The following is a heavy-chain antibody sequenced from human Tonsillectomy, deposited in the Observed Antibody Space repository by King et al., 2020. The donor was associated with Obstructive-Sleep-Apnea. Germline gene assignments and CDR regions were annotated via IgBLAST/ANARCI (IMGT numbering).Heavy chain of an antibody. CDR2: IDPSHSFA. Sequence: QLVQSGAAVKKPGESLTISCKASGYSFTDFWINWVRQMPGKGLEWMGRIDPSHSFANYGPSFQGHVSFSIDESISTAFLQWSSLKASDTAIYYCARRAKLRDNSYYYYYGLDVWGQGTTVTVSS. V-gene: IGHV5-10-1*03. CDR3: ARRAKLRDNSYYYYYGLDV. CDR1: GYSFTDFW. D-gene: IGHD4-23*01. J-gene: IGHJ6*02.